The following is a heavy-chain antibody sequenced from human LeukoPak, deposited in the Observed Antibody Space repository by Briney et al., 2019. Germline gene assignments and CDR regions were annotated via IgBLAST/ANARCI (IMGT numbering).Heavy chain of an antibody. CDR2: IYYSGST. CDR3: AREAYYYDSSGPETENWFDP. J-gene: IGHJ5*02. Sequence: PSETLSLTCTVSGGSLTSYYWSWIRQPPGKGLEWIGYIYYSGSTTYNPSPKSRVTISVDTSKTQFSLKLSSVTAADTAVYYCAREAYYYDSSGPETENWFDPWGQGTLVTVSS. V-gene: IGHV4-59*01. CDR1: GGSLTSYY. D-gene: IGHD3-22*01.